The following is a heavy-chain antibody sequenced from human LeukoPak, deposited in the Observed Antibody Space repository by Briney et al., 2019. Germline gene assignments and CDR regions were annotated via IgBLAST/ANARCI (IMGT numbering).Heavy chain of an antibody. CDR3: ARDVRNAVTRPYYFDY. CDR2: IHAGGRTM. Sequence: PGGSLRLSCAASGFTFSFYEMNWVRQVPGKGLEWVSYIHAGGRTMYYADSVAGRFTVSRDNAKNSLYLQMDSLRAEDTAVYYCARDVRNAVTRPYYFDYWGQGTLVTVSS. D-gene: IGHD4-17*01. V-gene: IGHV3-48*03. CDR1: GFTFSFYE. J-gene: IGHJ4*02.